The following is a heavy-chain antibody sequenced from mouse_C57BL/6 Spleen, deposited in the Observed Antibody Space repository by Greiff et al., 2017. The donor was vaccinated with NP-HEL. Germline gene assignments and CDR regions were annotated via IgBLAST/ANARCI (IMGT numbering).Heavy chain of an antibody. J-gene: IGHJ4*01. D-gene: IGHD1-1*01. V-gene: IGHV5-6*01. CDR1: GFTFSSYG. Sequence: EVQVVESGGDLVKPGGSLKLSCAASGFTFSSYGMSWVRQTPDKRLEWVATISSGGSYTYYPDSVKGRFTISRDNAKNTLYLQMSSLKSEDTAMYYCARHEDYGSSYDYAMDYWGQGTSVTVSS. CDR2: ISSGGSYT. CDR3: ARHEDYGSSYDYAMDY.